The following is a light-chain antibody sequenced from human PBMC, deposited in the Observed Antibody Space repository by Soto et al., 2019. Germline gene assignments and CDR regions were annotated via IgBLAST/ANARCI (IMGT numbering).Light chain of an antibody. Sequence: EIVMTQSPPSLSVTPGEPASIACRSSQIRLHSNGFQYLDWYLQKPGQSPQLLIYLGFNRASGVPDRFSGSGSGTDFTLKISRVEAEDVGIYFCMQPLEAPWTFGQGTKVDI. CDR1: QIRLHSNGFQY. CDR3: MQPLEAPWT. V-gene: IGKV2-28*01. CDR2: LGF. J-gene: IGKJ1*01.